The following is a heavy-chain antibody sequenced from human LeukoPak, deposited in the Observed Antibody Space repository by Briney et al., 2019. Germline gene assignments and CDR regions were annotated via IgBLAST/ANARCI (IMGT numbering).Heavy chain of an antibody. V-gene: IGHV3-21*05. Sequence: AXXGXXFXDYSXNWVRQAPGKGLEWIANTRGSGSGIVSGSYYAGAVHGRFTISRDNAKNSLYLQMNSLRAEDTAFYYCARDDNWG. CDR1: GXXFXDYS. CDR3: ARDDN. CDR2: TRGSGSGI. J-gene: IGHJ4*01.